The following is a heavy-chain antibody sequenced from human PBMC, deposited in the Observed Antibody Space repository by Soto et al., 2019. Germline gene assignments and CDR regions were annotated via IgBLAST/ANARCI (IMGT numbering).Heavy chain of an antibody. CDR2: IYWDDDK. V-gene: IGHV2-5*02. CDR3: AHRLAATGLFDY. J-gene: IGHJ4*02. CDR1: GFSLSTSGVG. D-gene: IGHD6-13*01. Sequence: QITLKESGPTLVKPTQTLTLTCTFSGFSLSTSGVGVGWIRQPPGKALEWLALIYWDDDKRYSPSLKSRLTITRDTSKNQLVLKMTNMDPVDTATYYCAHRLAATGLFDYWGQGTLVTVSS.